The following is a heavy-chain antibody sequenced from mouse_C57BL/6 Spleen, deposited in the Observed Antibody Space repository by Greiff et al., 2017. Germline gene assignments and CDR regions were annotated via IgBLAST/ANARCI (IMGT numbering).Heavy chain of an antibody. V-gene: IGHV2-9-1*01. D-gene: IGHD2-5*01. J-gene: IGHJ4*01. CDR3: ARAYSNYNAMDY. Sequence: VQLQESGPGLVAPSQTLSISCTVSGFSLTSYAISWVRQPPGKGLEWLGVIWTGGGTNYYSALNSRLSILKDNSKSQVFLKMNSLQTDDTARYYCARAYSNYNAMDYWGQGTSVTVSS. CDR2: IWTGGGT. CDR1: GFSLTSYA.